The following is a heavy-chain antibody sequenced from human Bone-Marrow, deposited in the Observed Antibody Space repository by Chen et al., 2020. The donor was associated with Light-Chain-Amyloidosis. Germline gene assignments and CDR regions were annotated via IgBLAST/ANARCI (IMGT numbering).Heavy chain of an antibody. J-gene: IGHJ4*02. CDR1: GFIFENYA. Sequence: EVQLVESGGGVAQPGGSLRLSCVVSGFIFENYAMHWVRQVPGKGLEWLCLISGDGGNTDYADSVKGRFIVSRDKNKNSLYLQMNSLRAEDTAFYYCAKDKPGVFANWGQGTLVTVSS. V-gene: IGHV3-43*02. CDR3: AKDKPGVFAN. CDR2: ISGDGGNT. D-gene: IGHD2-8*01.